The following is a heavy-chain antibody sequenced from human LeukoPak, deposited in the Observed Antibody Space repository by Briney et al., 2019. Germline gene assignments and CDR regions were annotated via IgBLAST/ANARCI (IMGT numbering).Heavy chain of an antibody. CDR1: GFTFSDYY. D-gene: IGHD5-24*01. CDR3: ARDGQRNYFYGMDV. J-gene: IGHJ6*02. Sequence: GGSLRLSCAASGFTFSDYYMNWIRQAPGKGLGWVSYITDSGSAIYYADSVKGRFTISRDNTKNSLYRQMNSQRAEDTAVYFCARDGQRNYFYGMDVWGQGTTVTVSS. V-gene: IGHV3-11*01. CDR2: ITDSGSAI.